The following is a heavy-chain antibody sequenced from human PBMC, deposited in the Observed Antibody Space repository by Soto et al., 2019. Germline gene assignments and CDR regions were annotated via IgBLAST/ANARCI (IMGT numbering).Heavy chain of an antibody. D-gene: IGHD2-8*01. CDR3: ARELEYCSNGVCYPYFDS. J-gene: IGHJ4*02. V-gene: IGHV3-48*04. CDR1: GYNFNKYA. Sequence: PGGSLRLSCVGSGYNFNKYAVSWVRQAPGKGLEWVSDINIGSYNIFYTDSVKGRFTISRDNAKNSLYLQMDSLRAEDTAVYYCARELEYCSNGVCYPYFDSWGQGTLVTV. CDR2: INIGSYNI.